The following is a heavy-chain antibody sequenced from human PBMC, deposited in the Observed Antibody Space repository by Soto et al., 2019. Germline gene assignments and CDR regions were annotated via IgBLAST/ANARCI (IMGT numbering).Heavy chain of an antibody. CDR3: PGRLNLAQFEI. J-gene: IGHJ3*02. CDR2: ISAHNGNT. Sequence: QVQLVQSGPEVKKPGASVKVSCKASGYTFSSFGISWVRQAPGLGLEWMGWISAHNGNTNFAQKFQGRLPLTTQKSTSTAYLELRSLVSGHTAVYYCPGRLNLAQFEIWGQGTRVSVSS. CDR1: GYTFSSFG. V-gene: IGHV1-18*01. D-gene: IGHD1-26*01.